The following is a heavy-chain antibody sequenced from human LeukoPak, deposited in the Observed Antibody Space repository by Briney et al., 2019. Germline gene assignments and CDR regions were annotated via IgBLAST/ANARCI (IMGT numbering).Heavy chain of an antibody. CDR3: ARTSQQPSASFDP. Sequence: GGSLRLSCAASGFTFSSYWMSWVRQAPGKGLEWVANIKQDGSEKYYVDSVKGRFTISRDNAKNSLYLQMNSLRAEDTAVYYCARTSQQPSASFDPWGQGTLVTVSS. D-gene: IGHD6-13*01. J-gene: IGHJ5*02. CDR1: GFTFSSYW. V-gene: IGHV3-7*03. CDR2: IKQDGSEK.